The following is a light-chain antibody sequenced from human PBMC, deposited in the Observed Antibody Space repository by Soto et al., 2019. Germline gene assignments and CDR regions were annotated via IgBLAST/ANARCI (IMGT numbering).Light chain of an antibody. V-gene: IGLV2-14*03. CDR1: SSDIGGYNY. J-gene: IGLJ2*01. CDR2: DVS. Sequence: CALTQPASVSGSPGQSITISCTGTSSDIGGYNYVSWYQHHPGKAPKLLIYDVSNRPSGVSNRFSGSKSGNTASLTISGLQAADESDYYCSSYTSSSTLIFGGGTKLTVL. CDR3: SSYTSSSTLI.